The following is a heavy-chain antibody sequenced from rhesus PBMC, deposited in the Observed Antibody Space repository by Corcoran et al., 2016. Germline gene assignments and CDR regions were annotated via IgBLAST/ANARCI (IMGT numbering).Heavy chain of an antibody. CDR1: GGSFSGYY. J-gene: IGHJ4*01. Sequence: QVQLQESGPGLVKPSETLSLTCAVSGGSFSGYYWGWLRQPPGKGLEWIGYISGSSGSTDYNPSLKSRVTISTDTSKNQFSLKLSSVTAADTAVYYCARDPLHPDYWGQGVLVTVSS. V-gene: IGHV4-165*01. CDR3: ARDPLHPDY. D-gene: IGHD2-15*01. CDR2: ISGSSGST.